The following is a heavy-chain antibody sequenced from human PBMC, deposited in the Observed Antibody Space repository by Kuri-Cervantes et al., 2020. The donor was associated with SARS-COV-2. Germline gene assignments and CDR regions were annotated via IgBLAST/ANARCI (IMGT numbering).Heavy chain of an antibody. J-gene: IGHJ6*02. D-gene: IGHD2-8*02. V-gene: IGHV3-30*18. Sequence: LSLTCAASGFNFSNTDMHWVRQAPGKGLEWVAVISNDGKHEKCVDSGKGRFAISRDNSKNTLHLQMNSLRAEDTAVYYCVKKIGGSCTATSCNGDGLDAWGQGTAVTVSS. CDR3: VKKIGGSCTATSCNGDGLDA. CDR2: ISNDGKHE. CDR1: GFNFSNTD.